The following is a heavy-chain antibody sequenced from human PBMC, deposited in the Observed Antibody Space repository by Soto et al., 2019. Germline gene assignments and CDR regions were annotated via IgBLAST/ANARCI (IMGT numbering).Heavy chain of an antibody. CDR3: ARAPRSSWYAP. J-gene: IGHJ5*02. V-gene: IGHV1-18*01. Sequence: QVQLVQSGAEVKKPGASVKVSCKASGYTFTSYGISWVRQAPGQGLEWMGWISAYNGNTNYAQKLQGRVTMTTDTPTSTAYMELRSRRSADTAVYYCARAPRSSWYAPWGQGTLVTVSS. CDR2: ISAYNGNT. D-gene: IGHD6-13*01. CDR1: GYTFTSYG.